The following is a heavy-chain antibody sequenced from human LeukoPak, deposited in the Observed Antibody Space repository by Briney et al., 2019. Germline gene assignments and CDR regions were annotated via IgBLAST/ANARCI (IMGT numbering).Heavy chain of an antibody. CDR3: SRNHKAFDGARDAFDI. J-gene: IGHJ3*02. D-gene: IGHD1-14*01. Sequence: SQTLSLTCAISGDSVSSNSAAWNWIRQSPSRGLEWLGRTYYRSKWYNDYAVSVKSRITINSDTSKNQFSLQLDSVTPEDTAVYYCSRNHKAFDGARDAFDIGGQGTMVTVSS. V-gene: IGHV6-1*01. CDR2: TYYRSKWYN. CDR1: GDSVSSNSAA.